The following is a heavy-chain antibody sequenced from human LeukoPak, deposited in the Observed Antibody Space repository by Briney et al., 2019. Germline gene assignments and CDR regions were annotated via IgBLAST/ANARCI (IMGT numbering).Heavy chain of an antibody. D-gene: IGHD6-19*01. Sequence: GGSLRLSCEASGLSISNSWMAWVRRAPGKGLEWVANIKEDGSAKFYVDSVKGRFTISRDNAKNSLYLQMNSLRAEDTAVYYCARGSRSGWLYYYYYYYMDVWGKGTTVTVSS. V-gene: IGHV3-7*01. CDR3: ARGSRSGWLYYYYYYYMDV. J-gene: IGHJ6*03. CDR2: IKEDGSAK. CDR1: GLSISNSW.